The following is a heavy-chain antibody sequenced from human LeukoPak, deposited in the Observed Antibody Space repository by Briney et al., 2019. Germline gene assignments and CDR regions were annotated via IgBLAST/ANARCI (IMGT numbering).Heavy chain of an antibody. D-gene: IGHD6-13*01. CDR3: AKDLLSYSSSWSNWFDP. J-gene: IGHJ5*02. V-gene: IGHV3-9*01. CDR2: ISWNSGSI. CDR1: GFTFDDYA. Sequence: GRSLRLSCAASGFTFDDYAMHWVRQAPGKGLEWVSGISWNSGSIGYADSVKGRFTISRDNAKNSLYLQMNSLRAEDTALYYCAKDLLSYSSSWSNWFDPWGQGTLVTVSS.